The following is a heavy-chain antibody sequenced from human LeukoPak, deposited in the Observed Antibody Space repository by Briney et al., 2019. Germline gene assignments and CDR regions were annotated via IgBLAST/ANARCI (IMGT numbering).Heavy chain of an antibody. D-gene: IGHD1-1*01. J-gene: IGHJ6*02. V-gene: IGHV3-23*01. CDR2: ISGSGDNI. Sequence: GGSLRLSCAASGFTFSNYAMTWVRQAPGKGLEWVSAISGSGDNIYYADSVEGRFTISRDNSKNTLYLQMNSLRAEDTAVYYCAREKLPETSYYYYYGMDVWGQGTTVTVSS. CDR3: AREKLPETSYYYYYGMDV. CDR1: GFTFSNYA.